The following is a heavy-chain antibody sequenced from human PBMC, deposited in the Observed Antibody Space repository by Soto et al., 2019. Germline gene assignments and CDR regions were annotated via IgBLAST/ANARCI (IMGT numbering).Heavy chain of an antibody. CDR2: IYYSGST. CDR3: ARVWGGAFDI. CDR1: GGSISSGGYY. D-gene: IGHD3-10*01. Sequence: SETLSLTCTVSGGSISSGGYYWSWIRQHPGKGLEWIGYIYYSGSTYYKPSLKSRVTISVGTSKNQFSLKLSSVTAADTAVYYCARVWGGAFDIWGQGTMVTVSS. J-gene: IGHJ3*02. V-gene: IGHV4-31*03.